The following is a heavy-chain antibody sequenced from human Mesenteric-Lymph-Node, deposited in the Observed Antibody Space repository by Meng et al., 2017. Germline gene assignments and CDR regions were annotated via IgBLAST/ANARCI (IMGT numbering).Heavy chain of an antibody. CDR2: IDDSGST. CDR1: GVSISSKIR. CDR3: ARGKQDAWELLAY. V-gene: IGHV4-4*03. J-gene: IGHJ4*02. Sequence: QVQLPESVQGLAKPPGTLPLTCGVSGVSISSKIRWTWVRQPPGKGLEWIGDIDDSGSTNYNPSLKSRISISLDKSKNHFSLKVNSVTAADTAVYYCARGKQDAWELLAYWGQGALVTVSS. D-gene: IGHD1-26*01.